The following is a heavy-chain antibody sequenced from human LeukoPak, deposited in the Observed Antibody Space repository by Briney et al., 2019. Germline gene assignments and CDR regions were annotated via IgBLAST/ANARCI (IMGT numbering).Heavy chain of an antibody. CDR2: IYYSETT. V-gene: IGHV4-59*01. Sequence: SETLSLTCTVSGGSITSGYWSWIRQPPGKGLECIGYIYYSETTYYNPSLKSRVTISVDTSKNQFSLELSSVTAADTAVYYCARVRRDGYNSPDYWGQGTLVTVSS. CDR1: GGSITSGY. J-gene: IGHJ4*02. D-gene: IGHD5-24*01. CDR3: ARVRRDGYNSPDY.